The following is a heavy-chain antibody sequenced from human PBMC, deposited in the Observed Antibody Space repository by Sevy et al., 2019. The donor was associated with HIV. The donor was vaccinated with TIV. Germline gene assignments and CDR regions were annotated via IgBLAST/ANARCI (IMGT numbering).Heavy chain of an antibody. Sequence: GGSLRLSCAASGFTFSEFGMHWVRQAPGKGLERVAVISHDGRNNKYNADSVKGRFTISRDNSKNTLYLQMNSLRADDTAIYYCARDRGEILRSAFKSWCQGTLVTVSS. D-gene: IGHD3-10*01. J-gene: IGHJ5*02. CDR3: ARDRGEILRSAFKS. CDR2: ISHDGRNNK. CDR1: GFTFSEFG. V-gene: IGHV3-30*04.